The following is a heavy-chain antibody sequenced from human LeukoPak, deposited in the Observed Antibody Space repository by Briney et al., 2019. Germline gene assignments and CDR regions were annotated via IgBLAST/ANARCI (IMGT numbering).Heavy chain of an antibody. Sequence: GASVKVSCKVSGYTLTELSMHWVRQAPGKGLEWMGGFDPEDGETIYAQKFQGRVTMTEDISTDTAYMELSSLRSEDTTMYYCAIRYSGSYYVGVDYWGQGTLVTVSS. D-gene: IGHD1-26*01. J-gene: IGHJ4*02. CDR1: GYTLTELS. CDR3: AIRYSGSYYVGVDY. CDR2: FDPEDGET. V-gene: IGHV1-24*01.